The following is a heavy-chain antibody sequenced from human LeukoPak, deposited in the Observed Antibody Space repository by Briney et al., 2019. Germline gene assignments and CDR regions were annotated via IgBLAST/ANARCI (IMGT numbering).Heavy chain of an antibody. V-gene: IGHV4-59*01. CDR3: ARYRIGTRHFDY. D-gene: IGHD1-7*01. CDR2: IDYSGST. CDR1: GGSISSYY. Sequence: SETLSLTCTVSGGSISSYYWSWIRQPPGKGLEWIGYIDYSGSTNYNPSLRSRFTISVDTSKIQFSLKPTSVTAADTAVYFCARYRIGTRHFDYWGQGTLVTVSS. J-gene: IGHJ4*02.